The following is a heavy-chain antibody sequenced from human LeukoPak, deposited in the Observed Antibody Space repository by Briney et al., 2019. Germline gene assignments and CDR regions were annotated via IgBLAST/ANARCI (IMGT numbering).Heavy chain of an antibody. CDR1: GGSISRYF. CDR3: ARAEEQLDPFDY. J-gene: IGHJ4*02. CDR2: IYYSGST. Sequence: PLETLSLTCTVFGGSISRYFWSWVRQPPGKGLEWIGYIYYSGSTNYNPSLKSRVTISVDTSKNQFSLKLSSVTAADTAVYYCARAEEQLDPFDYWGQGTLVTVSS. D-gene: IGHD6-6*01. V-gene: IGHV4-59*01.